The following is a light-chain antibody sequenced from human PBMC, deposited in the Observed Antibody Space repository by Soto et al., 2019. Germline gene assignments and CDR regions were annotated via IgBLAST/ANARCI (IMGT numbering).Light chain of an antibody. CDR2: EVS. CDR1: SSDVGGYKY. Sequence: QSALTQPASVSGSPGQSITLSCTGTSSDVGGYKYVSWYQQHPGKAPTLLIYEVSNRPSGVSDRFSGSKSGNPATLTISRLQAEDESHYYCSSYTTSSTHSVFRTGTKLTVL. CDR3: SSYTTSSTHSV. V-gene: IGLV2-14*01. J-gene: IGLJ1*01.